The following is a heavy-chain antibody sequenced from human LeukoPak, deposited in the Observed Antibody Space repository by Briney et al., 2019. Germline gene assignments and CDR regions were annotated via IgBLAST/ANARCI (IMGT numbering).Heavy chain of an antibody. CDR2: IYHSGST. CDR3: ARWAPIVVVPAATAVYYYYGMDV. Sequence: TSETLSLTCAVSGGSITSGAYAWSWIRQPPGKGLEWIGYIYHSGSTYYNPSLKSRVTISVDTSKNQFSLKLSSVTAADTAVYYCARWAPIVVVPAATAVYYYYGMDVWGQGTTVTVSS. J-gene: IGHJ6*02. D-gene: IGHD2-2*01. CDR1: GGSITSGAYA. V-gene: IGHV4-30-2*01.